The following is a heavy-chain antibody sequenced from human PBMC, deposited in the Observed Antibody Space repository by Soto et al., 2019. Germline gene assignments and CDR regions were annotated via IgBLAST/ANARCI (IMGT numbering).Heavy chain of an antibody. D-gene: IGHD5-12*01. V-gene: IGHV1-69*01. CDR1: GGTFSSYA. CDR3: ARLVRGYRGYDKNYFDY. Sequence: QVQLVQSGAEVRKPGSSVKVSCKASGGTFSSYAVSWVRQAPGQGLEWMGGIIPIFGTTNYAQNFQGRVTITADGSPGTSYMGLSSMRSEDTAMYFCARLVRGYRGYDKNYFDYWGQGTLVTVSS. CDR2: IIPIFGTT. J-gene: IGHJ4*02.